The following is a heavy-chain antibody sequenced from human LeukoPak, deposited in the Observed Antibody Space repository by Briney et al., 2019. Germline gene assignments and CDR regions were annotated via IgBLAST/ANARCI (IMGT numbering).Heavy chain of an antibody. CDR2: IDYSGNT. D-gene: IGHD3-10*01. Sequence: PSGTLSLTCTVSGGSISSYYWNWIRQPPGKGLEWIAYIDYSGNTNYNPSLMSRATVSRDTSKNQFSLKLSSVTAADTAVYYCARHGEWASRQSYFDHWGQGTLVTVSS. J-gene: IGHJ4*02. V-gene: IGHV4-59*08. CDR1: GGSISSYY. CDR3: ARHGEWASRQSYFDH.